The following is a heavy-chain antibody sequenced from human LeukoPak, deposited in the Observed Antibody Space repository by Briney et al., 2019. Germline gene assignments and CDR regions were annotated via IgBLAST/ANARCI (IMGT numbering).Heavy chain of an antibody. V-gene: IGHV4-4*02. J-gene: IGHJ4*02. CDR2: VNLQGST. CDR1: GGSITNTNY. CDR3: AREGGPYRPLDY. Sequence: PSETLSLTCGVSGGSITNTNYWTWVHQPPGKGLGRSGEVNLQGSTNSHPSLMGRVAIAVDTSENHISLQLTSVTAADTAVYYCAREGGPYRPLDYSGQGTPVTVSS.